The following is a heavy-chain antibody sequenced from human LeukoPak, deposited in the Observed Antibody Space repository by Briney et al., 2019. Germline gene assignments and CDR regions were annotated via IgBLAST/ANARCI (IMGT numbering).Heavy chain of an antibody. CDR1: GGSFSGYY. V-gene: IGHV4-34*01. D-gene: IGHD4-17*01. Sequence: SETLSLTCAVSGGSFSGYYWTWIRQPPGKGLEWIGEINHSGSANYSPSLSSRVTISLDMSEKQFSLKLTSVTAADTAVYYCARGQGTVTTHWGQGTLVTVSS. J-gene: IGHJ4*02. CDR3: ARGQGTVTTH. CDR2: INHSGSA.